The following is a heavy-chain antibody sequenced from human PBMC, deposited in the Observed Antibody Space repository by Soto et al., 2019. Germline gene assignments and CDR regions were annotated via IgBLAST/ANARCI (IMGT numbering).Heavy chain of an antibody. D-gene: IGHD3-16*01. J-gene: IGHJ4*02. CDR2: IYWDDDK. CDR1: AFSLSTTGVG. V-gene: IGHV2-5*02. CDR3: ARRLGGYFDY. Sequence: QITLKESGPTLVKPTQTLTLTCTFSAFSLSTTGVGVGWIRQPPGKALEWLALIYWDDDKRYRPSLKSRLTITKDTSKNQVVLIMTNMDPVDTATYFCARRLGGYFDYWGQGTLATVSS.